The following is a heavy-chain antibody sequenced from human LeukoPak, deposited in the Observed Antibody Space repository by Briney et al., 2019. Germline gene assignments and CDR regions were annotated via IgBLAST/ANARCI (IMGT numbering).Heavy chain of an antibody. CDR2: IYHSGST. J-gene: IGHJ5*02. CDR1: GGSISSGGYS. V-gene: IGHV4-30-2*01. Sequence: PSQTLSLTCAVSGGSISSGGYSWSWTRQPPGKGLEWIGYIYHSGSTYYNPSLKSRVTISVDRSKNQFSQKLSSVTAADTAVYYCARVHISNWFDPWGQGTLVTVSS. CDR3: ARVHISNWFDP. D-gene: IGHD2-21*01.